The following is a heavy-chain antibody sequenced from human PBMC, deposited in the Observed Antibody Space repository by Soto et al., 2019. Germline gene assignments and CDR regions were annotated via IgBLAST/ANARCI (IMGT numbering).Heavy chain of an antibody. J-gene: IGHJ6*02. CDR3: AREEYQLLGDYGMDV. CDR1: GYTFTSYG. Sequence: ASVKVSCKASGYTFTSYGISWVRQAPGQGLEWMGWISAYNGNTNYAQKLQGRVTMTTDTSTSTAYMELRSLRSDDTAVYYRAREEYQLLGDYGMDVWGQGTTVTVS. V-gene: IGHV1-18*04. CDR2: ISAYNGNT. D-gene: IGHD2-2*01.